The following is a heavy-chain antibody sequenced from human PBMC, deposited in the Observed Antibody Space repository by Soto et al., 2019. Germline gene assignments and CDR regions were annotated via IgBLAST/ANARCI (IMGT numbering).Heavy chain of an antibody. V-gene: IGHV1-69*13. CDR3: AXDLSNTVTTEEDYGMDV. CDR1: GGTFSSYA. J-gene: IGHJ6*02. CDR2: IIPIFGTA. Sequence: SVKVSCKASGGTFSSYAISWVRQAPGQGLEWMGGIIPIFGTANYAQKFQGRVTITADESTSTAYMELSSLRSEDTAVYYCAXDLSNTVTTEEDYGMDVWGQGTTVTVSS. D-gene: IGHD4-17*01.